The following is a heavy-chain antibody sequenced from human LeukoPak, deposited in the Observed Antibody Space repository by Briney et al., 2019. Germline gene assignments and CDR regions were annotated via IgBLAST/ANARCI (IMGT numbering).Heavy chain of an antibody. CDR3: ARETLDDYGDYAEDY. CDR1: GGSISSGGYY. V-gene: IGHV4-31*03. CDR2: IYYSGST. J-gene: IGHJ4*02. D-gene: IGHD4-17*01. Sequence: KPSETLSLTCTVSGGSISSGGYYWSWIRQHPGKGLEWIGYIYYSGSTYYNPSLKSRVTISVDTSKNQFSLKLSSVTAADTAVYYCARETLDDYGDYAEDYWGQGTLVTVSS.